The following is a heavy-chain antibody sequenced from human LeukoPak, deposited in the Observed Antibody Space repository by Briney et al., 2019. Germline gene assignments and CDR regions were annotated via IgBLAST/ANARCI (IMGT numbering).Heavy chain of an antibody. CDR1: GGSISSYY. J-gene: IGHJ4*02. V-gene: IGHV4-59*12. CDR2: IYYSGST. Sequence: PSETRSLTCTVSGGSISSYYWSWIRQPPGKGLEWIGYIYYSGSTNYNPSLKSRVTISVDTSKNQFSLKLSSVTAADTAVYYCARERYNWNGWGQGTLVTVSS. CDR3: ARERYNWNG. D-gene: IGHD1-1*01.